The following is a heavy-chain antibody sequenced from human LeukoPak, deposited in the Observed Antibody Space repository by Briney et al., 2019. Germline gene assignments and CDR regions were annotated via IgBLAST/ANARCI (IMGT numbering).Heavy chain of an antibody. J-gene: IGHJ6*03. V-gene: IGHV1-8*01. CDR2: MNPSSGNT. CDR1: GYTFTSYD. Sequence: ASVKVSCKASGYTFTSYDINWVRQATGQGLEWMGWMNPSSGNTGYAQKFQGRVTMTRNTSISTAYMELGSLRSEDTAVYYCARGLTTYSSSWYLGQRRNYYYYMDVWGKGTTVTVSS. CDR3: ARGLTTYSSSWYLGQRRNYYYYMDV. D-gene: IGHD6-13*01.